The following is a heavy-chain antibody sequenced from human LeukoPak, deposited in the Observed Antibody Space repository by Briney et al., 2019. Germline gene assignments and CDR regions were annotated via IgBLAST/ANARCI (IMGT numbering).Heavy chain of an antibody. CDR1: RGKFDSYD. CDR3: ASRSHRKAFDL. V-gene: IGHV1-69*04. Sequence: ASVKVSCKTSRGKFDSYDINWVRQAPGQGLEWMGRIIPVLGATNYAQKFQGTVTLTADTTTNTVYMELSNLRSEDTALYFCASRSHRKAFDLWGHGTMVTVSS. CDR2: IIPVLGAT. J-gene: IGHJ3*01. D-gene: IGHD1-14*01.